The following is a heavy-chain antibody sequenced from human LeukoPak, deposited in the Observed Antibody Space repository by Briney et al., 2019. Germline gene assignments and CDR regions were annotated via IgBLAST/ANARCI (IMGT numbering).Heavy chain of an antibody. CDR1: GFTFSSYA. V-gene: IGHV3-30*04. D-gene: IGHD3-3*01. CDR2: ISYDGSNR. CDR3: AKDGAYWSGYPNWFDP. J-gene: IGHJ5*02. Sequence: HPGGSLRLSCAASGFTFSSYAMEWVRQAPGKGLEWVAGISYDGSNRYYAGSVKGRFTISRDNSKHTLYLQMNSLRAEDTAVYYCAKDGAYWSGYPNWFDPWGQGTLVTVSS.